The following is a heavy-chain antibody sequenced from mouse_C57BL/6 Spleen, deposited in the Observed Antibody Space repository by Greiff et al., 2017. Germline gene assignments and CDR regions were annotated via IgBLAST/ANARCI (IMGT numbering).Heavy chain of an antibody. J-gene: IGHJ1*03. Sequence: EVQLQESGGGLVQPGGSMKLSCVASGFTFSNYWMNWVRQSPEKGLEWVAQIRLKSDNYATHYAESVKGRFTIASDDSKSSVYLQMNNLRAEDTGIYYCLRGEYFDVWGTGTTVTVSS. V-gene: IGHV6-3*01. CDR2: IRLKSDNYAT. CDR1: GFTFSNYW. CDR3: LRGEYFDV. D-gene: IGHD2-12*01.